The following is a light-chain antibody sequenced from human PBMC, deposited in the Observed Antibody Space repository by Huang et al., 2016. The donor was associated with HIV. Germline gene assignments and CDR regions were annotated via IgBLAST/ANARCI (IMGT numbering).Light chain of an antibody. J-gene: IGKJ2*01. V-gene: IGKV1-5*03. CDR2: KAS. CDR1: QSLSGW. Sequence: DIQMTQSPSTLSAYARDRVTITCRASQSLSGWLDWYQQKPGRAPILLIYKASILESGVPSRFSGSGSGTEFTLTISSLQPDDSATYYCQQYNSYPYTFGQGTRVEIK. CDR3: QQYNSYPYT.